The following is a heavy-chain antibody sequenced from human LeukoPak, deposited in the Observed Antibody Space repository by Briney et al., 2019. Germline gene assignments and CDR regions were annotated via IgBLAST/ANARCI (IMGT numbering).Heavy chain of an antibody. V-gene: IGHV4-59*01. D-gene: IGHD1-26*01. J-gene: IGHJ3*02. CDR1: GGSISSYY. CDR2: ISYSGST. Sequence: SETLSLTCTVSGGSISSYYWSWIRQPPGKGLEWIGYISYSGSTDYNSSLKSRVTISLDTSKNQSSLRLSSVTAADTAVYYCARETRLHSGSYSNDAFDIWGQGTMVTVSS. CDR3: ARETRLHSGSYSNDAFDI.